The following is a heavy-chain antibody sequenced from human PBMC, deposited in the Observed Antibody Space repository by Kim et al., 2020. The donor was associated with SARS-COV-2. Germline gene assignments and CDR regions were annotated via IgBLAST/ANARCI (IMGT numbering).Heavy chain of an antibody. CDR2: INHSGNT. CDR3: ARYKTTVTSPLAY. D-gene: IGHD4-17*01. CDR1: GGSFTAYY. Sequence: SETLSLTCAVYGGSFTAYYWSWIRQPPGKGLEWIGEINHSGNTKYNPSLKSRVTISVDPSKNQFSLRLSSVTAADTAVYYCARYKTTVTSPLAYWGQGT. J-gene: IGHJ4*02. V-gene: IGHV4-34*01.